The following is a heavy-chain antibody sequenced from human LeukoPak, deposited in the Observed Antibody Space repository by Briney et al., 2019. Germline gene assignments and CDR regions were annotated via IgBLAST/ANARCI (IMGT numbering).Heavy chain of an antibody. D-gene: IGHD2-2*01. V-gene: IGHV3-74*01. CDR1: GFTFSSYW. J-gene: IGHJ4*02. CDR2: INSDGSIT. Sequence: PGGSLRLSCAASGFTFSSYWMHWVRHAPGKGLVWVSRINSDGSITTYADSVRGRFTISRDNAKSTLYLQMNSLRAEDTAVYYCASSTQISKYADYWGQGALVTVSS. CDR3: ASSTQISKYADY.